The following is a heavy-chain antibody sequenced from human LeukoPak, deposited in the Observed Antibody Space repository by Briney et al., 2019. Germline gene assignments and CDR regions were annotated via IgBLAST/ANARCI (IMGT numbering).Heavy chain of an antibody. V-gene: IGHV3-30*18. CDR1: GFTFSSYE. CDR3: AKDWRSVTIFDS. J-gene: IGHJ4*02. Sequence: GGSLRLSCAASGFTFSSYEMNWVRQAPGKGLEWVAVISFDGRTKYYADSVKGRFTISRDNSNKTLFLQMNSLRAEDTALYYCAKDWRSVTIFDSWGQGTLVTVSS. D-gene: IGHD4-17*01. CDR2: ISFDGRTK.